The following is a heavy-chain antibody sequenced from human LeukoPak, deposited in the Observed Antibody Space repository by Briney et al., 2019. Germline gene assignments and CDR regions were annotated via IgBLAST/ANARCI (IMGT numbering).Heavy chain of an antibody. D-gene: IGHD2-2*01. CDR1: GGSFSGYY. Sequence: PSETLSLTCAVYGGSFSGYYWSWIRQPPGKGLEWIGEINHSGSTNYNPSLKSRVTISVDTSKSQFSLKLSSVTAADTAVYYCARGLFVVVPAAIVWFDPWGQGTLVTVSS. V-gene: IGHV4-34*01. CDR2: INHSGST. J-gene: IGHJ5*02. CDR3: ARGLFVVVPAAIVWFDP.